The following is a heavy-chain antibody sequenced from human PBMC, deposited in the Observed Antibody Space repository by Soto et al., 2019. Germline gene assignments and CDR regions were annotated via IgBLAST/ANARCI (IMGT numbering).Heavy chain of an antibody. D-gene: IGHD3-22*01. J-gene: IGHJ5*02. CDR3: ARVRQYYDSEFDP. V-gene: IGHV4-31*03. CDR2: ISYSGRT. CDR1: GDSISSGAYY. Sequence: QVQLQESGPGLVKPSQTLSLTCTVSGDSISSGAYYWSWIRQHPGKGLEWIGYISYSGRTYYNPSLKSRLTISLDTSENKFSLKLTSVTAADTAMYYCARVRQYYDSEFDPWGQGTLVTVSS.